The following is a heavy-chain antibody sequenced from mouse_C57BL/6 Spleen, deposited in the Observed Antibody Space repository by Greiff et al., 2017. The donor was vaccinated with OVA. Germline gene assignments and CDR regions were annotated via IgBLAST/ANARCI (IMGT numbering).Heavy chain of an antibody. CDR3: ARPLYLSNSYAMDY. CDR2: INPNNGGT. V-gene: IGHV1-26*01. D-gene: IGHD2-5*01. Sequence: EVQLQQSGPELVKPGASVKISCKASGYTFTDYYMNWVKQSHGKSLEWIGDINPNNGGTSYNQKFKGKATLTVDKSSSTAYMELRSLTSEDSAVYYCARPLYLSNSYAMDYWGQGTSVTVSS. CDR1: GYTFTDYY. J-gene: IGHJ4*01.